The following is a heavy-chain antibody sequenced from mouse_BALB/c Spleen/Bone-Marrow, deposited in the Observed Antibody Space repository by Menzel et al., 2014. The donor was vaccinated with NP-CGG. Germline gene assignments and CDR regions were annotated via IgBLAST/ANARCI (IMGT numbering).Heavy chain of an antibody. Sequence: EVQLVESGGGLVQPGGSLKLSCTASGFDFSRYWMSWVRQAPGKGLQWIGEINPESSTINYTPSLKDKFIIPRDNAKNTLYLQMNKVRSEDTALYYCARLTYYGLSDYWGQGTTLTVSS. D-gene: IGHD1-2*01. CDR2: INPESSTI. V-gene: IGHV4-1*02. J-gene: IGHJ2*01. CDR3: ARLTYYGLSDY. CDR1: GFDFSRYW.